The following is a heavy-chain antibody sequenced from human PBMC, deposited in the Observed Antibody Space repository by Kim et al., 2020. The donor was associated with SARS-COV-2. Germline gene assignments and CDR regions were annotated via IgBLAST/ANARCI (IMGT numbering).Heavy chain of an antibody. CDR1: GDTLTIYH. Sequence: ASVKVSCKAPGDTLTIYHINWVRQAAGQGLEWMGWINPNRGNSGYAQKLQGRFTMTRDTSISTVYMELSSLTYEDTAVYYCVGAIGAGWENWYCYVWG. D-gene: IGHD1-26*01. V-gene: IGHV1-8*01. CDR2: INPNRGNS. J-gene: IGHJ3*01. CDR3: VGAIGAGWENWYCYV.